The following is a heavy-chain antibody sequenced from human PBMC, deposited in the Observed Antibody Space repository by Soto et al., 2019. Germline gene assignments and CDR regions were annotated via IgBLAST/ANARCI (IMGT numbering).Heavy chain of an antibody. V-gene: IGHV1-8*01. CDR3: ARSPSWETTVTPYYFDY. CDR2: MNPKSANT. J-gene: IGHJ4*02. Sequence: QVQLVQSGAEVKKPGASVKVSCKASRYTFISYDINWVRQATGQGLEWMGWMNPKSANTGYAQNFQGRVTMTRNTSIXTAXXELSSLXXXXXXXYYCARSPSWETTVTPYYFDYWGQGTLVTVSS. CDR1: RYTFISYD. D-gene: IGHD4-4*01.